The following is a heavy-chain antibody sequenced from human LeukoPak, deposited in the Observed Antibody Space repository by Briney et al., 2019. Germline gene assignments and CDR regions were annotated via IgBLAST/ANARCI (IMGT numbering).Heavy chain of an antibody. V-gene: IGHV3-73*01. Sequence: PGGSLRLSCAASGFTFSGSSMYWVRQASGKGLEWVGRIRSKANSYATTYGASVKGRFTISRDASKYTLYLQMDSLKTEDTAMYYCTTDNWRGLDAFDVWGLGTMVTVSS. J-gene: IGHJ3*01. CDR2: IRSKANSYAT. CDR1: GFTFSGSS. CDR3: TTDNWRGLDAFDV. D-gene: IGHD3-3*01.